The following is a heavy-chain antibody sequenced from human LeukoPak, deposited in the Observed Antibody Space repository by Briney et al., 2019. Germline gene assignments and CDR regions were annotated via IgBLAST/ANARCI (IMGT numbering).Heavy chain of an antibody. CDR1: GYTFTNYA. CDR2: INTDTGNP. CDR3: ARTLFGDQYQLLHNWFDP. J-gene: IGHJ5*02. D-gene: IGHD2-2*01. Sequence: ASVKVSCKASGYTFTNYALNWVRQAPGQGLEWMGWINTDTGNPTYAQGFTRRLVFSLDTSASTAYLQISSLKAEDTAVYYCARTLFGDQYQLLHNWFDPWGQGTLVTVSS. V-gene: IGHV7-4-1*02.